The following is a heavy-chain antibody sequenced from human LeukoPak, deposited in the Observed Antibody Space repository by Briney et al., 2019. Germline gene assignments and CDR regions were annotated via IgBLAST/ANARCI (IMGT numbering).Heavy chain of an antibody. V-gene: IGHV7-4-1*02. Sequence: ASVTVSCTASGYTFTSYSMNWVRQAPGQGLEWLGWINTNTGNPTYAQGFTGRFVFSLDTSVNTAYLQISSLKAEDTAVYYCARVVHPYDYESSGLTYDAFDIWGQGTMVTVSS. D-gene: IGHD3-22*01. CDR3: ARVVHPYDYESSGLTYDAFDI. CDR1: GYTFTSYS. CDR2: INTNTGNP. J-gene: IGHJ3*02.